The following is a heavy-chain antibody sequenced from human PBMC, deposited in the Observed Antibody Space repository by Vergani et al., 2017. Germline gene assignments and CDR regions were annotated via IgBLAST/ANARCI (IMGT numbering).Heavy chain of an antibody. D-gene: IGHD3-9*01. CDR3: ARDRSGANYDILTGYYHYYYYGMNV. CDR2: SYSGGST. CDR1: GFTVSSNY. V-gene: IGHV3-53*02. Sequence: EVQLVETGGGLIQPGGSLRLSCAASGFTVSSNYMSWVRQAPGKGLEWVSVSYSGGSTYYADSVKGRFTISRDNSKNTLYLQMNSLRAEDTAVYYCARDRSGANYDILTGYYHYYYYGMNVWGQGTTVTVSS. J-gene: IGHJ6*02.